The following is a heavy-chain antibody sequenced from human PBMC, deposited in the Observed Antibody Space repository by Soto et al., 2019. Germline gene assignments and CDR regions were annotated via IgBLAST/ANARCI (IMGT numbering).Heavy chain of an antibody. J-gene: IGHJ4*02. D-gene: IGHD3-16*02. CDR1: GFTFSSYS. V-gene: IGHV3-48*02. CDR2: ISSSSSTI. Sequence: GGSLRLSCAASGFTFSSYSMNWVRQAPGKGLEWVSYISSSSSTIYYADSVKGRFTISRDNAKNSLYLQMNSLRDEDTAVYYCARNHDYVWGSYRHVFDYWGQGTLVTVSS. CDR3: ARNHDYVWGSYRHVFDY.